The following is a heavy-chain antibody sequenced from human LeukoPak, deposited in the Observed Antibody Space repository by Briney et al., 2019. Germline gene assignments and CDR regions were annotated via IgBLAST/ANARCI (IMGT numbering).Heavy chain of an antibody. CDR2: ISAYNGNT. CDR1: GYTFTSCA. Sequence: ASVKVSCKASGYTFTSCAISWVRQAPGQGLEWMGWISAYNGNTNYAQKLQGRVTMTTDTSTSTAYMELRSLRSDDTAVYYCARGGIVGSGSPTKDYWGQGTLVTVSS. CDR3: ARGGIVGSGSPTKDY. D-gene: IGHD3-10*01. V-gene: IGHV1-18*01. J-gene: IGHJ4*02.